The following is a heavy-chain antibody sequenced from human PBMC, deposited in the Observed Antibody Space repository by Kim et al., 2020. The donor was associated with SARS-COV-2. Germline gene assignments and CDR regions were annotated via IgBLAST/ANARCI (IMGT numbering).Heavy chain of an antibody. CDR3: ARHLRNWNSDAFDI. J-gene: IGHJ3*02. Sequence: NPSLKSRVSMSVVTSKNQFSLKLSSVTAAATAVYYCARHLRNWNSDAFDIWGQGTMVTVSS. D-gene: IGHD1-7*01. V-gene: IGHV4-59*08.